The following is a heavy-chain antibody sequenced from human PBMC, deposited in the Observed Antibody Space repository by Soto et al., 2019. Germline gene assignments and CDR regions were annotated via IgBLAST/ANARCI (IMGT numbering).Heavy chain of an antibody. V-gene: IGHV4-34*01. J-gene: IGHJ3*02. CDR2: INHSGST. CDR3: ARLWFGELPLIGDALDI. Sequence: PSETLSLTCAVYGGSFSGYYWSWIRQPPGKGLEWIGEINHSGSTNYNPSLKSRVTISVDTSKNQFSLNLSSVTAADTAVYYCARLWFGELPLIGDALDIWGQGTMVT. D-gene: IGHD3-10*01. CDR1: GGSFSGYY.